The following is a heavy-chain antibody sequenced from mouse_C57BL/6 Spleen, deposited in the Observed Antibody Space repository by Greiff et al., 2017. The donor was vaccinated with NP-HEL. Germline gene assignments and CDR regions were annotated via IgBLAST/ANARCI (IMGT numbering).Heavy chain of an antibody. CDR2: INPNNGGT. J-gene: IGHJ2*01. Sequence: VQLQQSGPELVKPGASVKISCKASGYTFTDYYMNWVKQSHGKSLEWIGDINPNNGGTSYNQKFKGKATLTVDKSSSTAYMELRSLTSEDSAVYYCARVSRTYFDYWGQGTTLTVSS. CDR3: ARVSRTYFDY. CDR1: GYTFTDYY. D-gene: IGHD3-1*01. V-gene: IGHV1-26*01.